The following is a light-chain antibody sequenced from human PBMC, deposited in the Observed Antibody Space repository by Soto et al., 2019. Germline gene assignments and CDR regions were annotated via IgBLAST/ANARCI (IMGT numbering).Light chain of an antibody. CDR1: QSVSSSY. CDR2: AAS. Sequence: EIVLTQSPGTLSLSPGERATLSCRASQSVSSSYLVWYQQKPGQAPRLLIDAASSRATGIPDRFSGSGSRTDFTLTISRLEPEDFAVYYCQQHTSSPHMYTFGQGTKLEI. CDR3: QQHTSSPHMYT. J-gene: IGKJ2*01. V-gene: IGKV3-20*01.